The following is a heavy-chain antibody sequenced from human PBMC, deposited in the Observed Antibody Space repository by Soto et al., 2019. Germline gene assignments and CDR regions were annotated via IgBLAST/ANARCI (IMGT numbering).Heavy chain of an antibody. CDR1: GYTFTSYG. D-gene: IGHD3-16*01. J-gene: IGHJ6*02. CDR2: ISAYNGNT. CDR3: SRDVSTSTYFYYGMDV. V-gene: IGHV1-18*01. Sequence: QVQLVQSGAEVKKPGASVKVSCKASGYTFTSYGISWVRQAPGQGLEWMGWISAYNGNTNYAQKLQGRVTMTTDTSTSTAYMELRSLISDDTAVYYCSRDVSTSTYFYYGMDVWGQGTTVTVSS.